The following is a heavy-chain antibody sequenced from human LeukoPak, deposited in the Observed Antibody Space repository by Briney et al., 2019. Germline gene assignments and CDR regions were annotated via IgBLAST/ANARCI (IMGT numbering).Heavy chain of an antibody. CDR2: ISSSGSTI. CDR1: GFTFSSYE. J-gene: IGHJ6*02. D-gene: IGHD2-2*01. Sequence: GGSLRLSCAASGFTFSSYEMNWVRQAPGKGLEWVSYISSSGSTIYYADSVKGRFTISRDNAKNSLYLQMNSLRAEDTAVYYCAKTSWDIVVVPAAIYYYYYGMDVWGQGTTVTVSS. V-gene: IGHV3-48*03. CDR3: AKTSWDIVVVPAAIYYYYYGMDV.